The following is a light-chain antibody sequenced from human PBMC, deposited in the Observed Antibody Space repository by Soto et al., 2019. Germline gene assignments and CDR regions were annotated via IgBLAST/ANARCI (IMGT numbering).Light chain of an antibody. CDR1: QSVLYSSNNKNY. CDR3: QQYYSTPYT. V-gene: IGKV4-1*01. CDR2: WAS. Sequence: DIVMTQSPDSLAVSLGERATINCKSSQSVLYSSNNKNYLAWYQQKPGQPPKLLIYWASTRESGVPDRFSGSGSGTDFTLTTNSLKAEDVAVYYCQQYYSTPYTFGQGTKLEIK. J-gene: IGKJ2*01.